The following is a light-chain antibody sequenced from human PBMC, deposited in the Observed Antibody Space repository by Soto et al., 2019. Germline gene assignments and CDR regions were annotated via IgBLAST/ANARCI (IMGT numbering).Light chain of an antibody. CDR2: GAS. Sequence: EIVLTQSPGTLSLSPGERATLSCRASQNVDSNYLAWYQQKPGQAPRLLIYGASSRATGIPDRFSGSGSGTDFTLTISRLEPEDFAVYYCQQYGSSPTFGQGTRLEIK. V-gene: IGKV3-20*01. CDR1: QNVDSNY. CDR3: QQYGSSPT. J-gene: IGKJ5*01.